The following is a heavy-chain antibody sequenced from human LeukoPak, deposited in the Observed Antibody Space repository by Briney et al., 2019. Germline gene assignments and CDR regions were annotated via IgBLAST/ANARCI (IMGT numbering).Heavy chain of an antibody. Sequence: ASVTVSCKVSGHTLTDFPIHWVRQAPGKGLEWMGGFDPEDSDPIYAQNFQGRLTMTEDTSTDTFYMELSSLRSEDTALYFCATGRGDYYYFMDVWGKGTTVTVSS. CDR3: ATGRGDYYYFMDV. D-gene: IGHD3-10*01. J-gene: IGHJ6*03. CDR1: GHTLTDFP. CDR2: FDPEDSDP. V-gene: IGHV1-24*01.